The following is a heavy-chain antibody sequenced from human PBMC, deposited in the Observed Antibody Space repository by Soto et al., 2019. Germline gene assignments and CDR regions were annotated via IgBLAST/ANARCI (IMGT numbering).Heavy chain of an antibody. CDR2: INHSGST. V-gene: IGHV4-34*01. J-gene: IGHJ4*02. Sequence: SETLSLTCAVYGGSFSGYYWSWIRQPPGKGLEWIGEINHSGSTNYNPSLKSRVTISVDTSKNQFSLKLSSVTAADTAFYYCARVTTMVRGAYYYFDYWGQGTLVTVSS. D-gene: IGHD3-10*01. CDR1: GGSFSGYY. CDR3: ARVTTMVRGAYYYFDY.